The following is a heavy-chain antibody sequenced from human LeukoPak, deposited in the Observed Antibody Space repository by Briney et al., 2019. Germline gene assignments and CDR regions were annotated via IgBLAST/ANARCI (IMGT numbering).Heavy chain of an antibody. CDR2: INPSSGGT. J-gene: IGHJ3*02. CDR3: GRDYYDSSGDGASDI. V-gene: IGHV1-2*02. CDR1: GYRFTGYY. Sequence: ASVKVSCKASGYRFTGYYMHWVRQAPGQGLEWMGWINPSSGGTNYAQKFQDRVTMTRDTSISTVYVDLSRLRSDDTAVYYCGRDYYDSSGDGASDIWGQGTMVTVSS. D-gene: IGHD3-22*01.